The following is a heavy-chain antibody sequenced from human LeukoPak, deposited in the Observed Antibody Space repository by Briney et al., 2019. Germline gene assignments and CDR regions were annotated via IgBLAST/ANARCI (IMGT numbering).Heavy chain of an antibody. CDR3: ARLVQVGATNFDY. Sequence: SSETLSLTCAVSGGSISSSNWWSWVRQAPGKGLEWIGEVRYSGNTNYNPSLKSRVTISVDTSKNQFSLKLSSVTAADTAVYYCARLVQVGATNFDYWGQGTLVTVSS. CDR1: GGSISSSNW. CDR2: VRYSGNT. J-gene: IGHJ4*02. D-gene: IGHD1-26*01. V-gene: IGHV4-4*02.